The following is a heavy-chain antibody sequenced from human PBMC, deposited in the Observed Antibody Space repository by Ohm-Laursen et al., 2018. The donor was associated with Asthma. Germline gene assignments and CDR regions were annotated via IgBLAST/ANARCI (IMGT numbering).Heavy chain of an antibody. CDR3: ATEAWWRCDY. Sequence: SLRLSCAASGDTFNIFSNSWMAWVRQAPGKGLERLAKIQPGGGAQVYVDSVKGRFSISRDDAKTTLYLQMDSLRTEDTAIYYCATEAWWRCDYWGQGSLVTVSA. CDR2: IQPGGGAQ. V-gene: IGHV3-7*01. D-gene: IGHD2-15*01. J-gene: IGHJ4*02. CDR1: GDTFNIFSNSW.